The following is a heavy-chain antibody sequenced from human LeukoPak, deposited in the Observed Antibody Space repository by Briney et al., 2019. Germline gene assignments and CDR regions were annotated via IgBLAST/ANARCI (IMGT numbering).Heavy chain of an antibody. CDR2: IYYSGSN. CDR1: GGSISSYY. J-gene: IGHJ4*02. Sequence: SETLSLTCTVSGGSISSYYWSWVRQPPGKGLEWIGYIYYSGSNNYNPSLKSRVNISVDTSKKQFSLKLSSVTAADTAVYYCARELGIVGGFDYWGQGTLVTVSS. D-gene: IGHD7-27*01. CDR3: ARELGIVGGFDY. V-gene: IGHV4-59*01.